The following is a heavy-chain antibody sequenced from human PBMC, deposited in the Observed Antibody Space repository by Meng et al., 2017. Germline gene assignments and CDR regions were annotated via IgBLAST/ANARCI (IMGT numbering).Heavy chain of an antibody. CDR2: IYHSGST. D-gene: IGHD3-16*02. CDR3: ARTLTYDYVWGSYRWDY. Sequence: GSLRLSCTVSGYSISSGYYWGWIRQPPGKGLEWIGSIYHSGSTYYNPFLKSRVTISVDTSKNQFSLKLSSVTAADTAVYYCARTLTYDYVWGSYRWDYWGQGTLVTISS. CDR1: GYSISSGYY. V-gene: IGHV4-38-2*02. J-gene: IGHJ4*02.